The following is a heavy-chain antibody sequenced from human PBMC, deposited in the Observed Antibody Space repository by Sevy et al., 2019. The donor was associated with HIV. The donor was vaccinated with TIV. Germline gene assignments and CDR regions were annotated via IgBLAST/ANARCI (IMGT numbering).Heavy chain of an antibody. CDR1: GFTFSKYS. D-gene: IGHD2-8*01. CDR3: AREGCTKPHDY. CDR2: LSFGCGEI. Sequence: GGSLRLSCAASGFTFSKYSMSWVRQPPGKGLEWVSTLSFGCGEINYADSVKGRCTISRNNYKSSVYLQMNNLRPEDKAVYYCAREGCTKPHDYWGQGTLVTVSS. J-gene: IGHJ4*02. V-gene: IGHV3-23*01.